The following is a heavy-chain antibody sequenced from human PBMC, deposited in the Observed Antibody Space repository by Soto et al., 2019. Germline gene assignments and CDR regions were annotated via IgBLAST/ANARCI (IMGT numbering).Heavy chain of an antibody. CDR3: ARFRDCTGSTCDPSFGFDF. CDR1: GYTFSTHG. CDR2: ITPYNGNT. V-gene: IGHV1-18*01. J-gene: IGHJ3*01. Sequence: QVQLVQSGPEVKKPGASVKVSCRASGYTFSTHGLSWVRQAPGQGLEWMGWITPYNGNTNYEQKLRGRLTMTTDTSTNTGYMEVRSLRSADTAVYYCARFRDCTGSTCDPSFGFDFWGPGTVVTVSS. D-gene: IGHD2-8*02.